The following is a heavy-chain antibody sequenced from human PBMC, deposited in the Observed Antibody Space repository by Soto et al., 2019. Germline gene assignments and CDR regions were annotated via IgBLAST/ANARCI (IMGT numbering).Heavy chain of an antibody. CDR3: ARFGIVVVPAAIRWFDS. Sequence: TLSLTCAVYGGSFSGYYWSWIRQPPGKGLEWIGEINHSGSTNYNPSLKSRVTISVDTSKNQFSLKLSSVTAADTAVYYCARFGIVVVPAAIRWFDSWGQGTLVTAPQ. V-gene: IGHV4-34*01. D-gene: IGHD2-2*01. CDR1: GGSFSGYY. CDR2: INHSGST. J-gene: IGHJ5*01.